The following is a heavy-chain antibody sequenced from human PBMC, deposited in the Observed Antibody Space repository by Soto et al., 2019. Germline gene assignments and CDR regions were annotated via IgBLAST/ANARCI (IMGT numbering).Heavy chain of an antibody. CDR1: GGSISSSSYY. CDR3: ARRAVTTPYYFDY. Sequence: QLQLQESGPGLVKPSETLSLTCTVSGGSISSSSYYWGWIRQPPGKGLEWIGSIYYSGRTYYNPSLKSRVTISVDTSKNQFSLKLSSVTAADTAVYYCARRAVTTPYYFDYWGQGTLVTVSS. J-gene: IGHJ4*02. D-gene: IGHD4-4*01. CDR2: IYYSGRT. V-gene: IGHV4-39*01.